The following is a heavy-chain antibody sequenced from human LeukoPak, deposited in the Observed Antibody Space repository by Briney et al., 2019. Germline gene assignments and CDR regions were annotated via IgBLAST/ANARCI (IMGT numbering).Heavy chain of an antibody. CDR2: IYYSGST. CDR1: GGSISSYY. V-gene: IGHV4-39*07. Sequence: SETLSLTCTVSGGSISSYYWSWIRQPPGKGLEWIGSIYYSGSTYYNPSLKSRVTISVDTSKNQFSLKLSSVTAADTAVYYCARGIWFGELLYEYYFDYWGQGTLVTVSS. D-gene: IGHD3-10*01. J-gene: IGHJ4*02. CDR3: ARGIWFGELLYEYYFDY.